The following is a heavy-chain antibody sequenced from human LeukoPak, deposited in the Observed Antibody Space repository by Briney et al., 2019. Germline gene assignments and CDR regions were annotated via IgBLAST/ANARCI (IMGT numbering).Heavy chain of an antibody. J-gene: IGHJ4*02. CDR3: ARERIGAVAGGSRYFDY. Sequence: ASVKVSCKASGYTFTSYGISWVRQAPGQGLEWMGWISAYNGNTNYAQKLQGRVTMTTDTSTSTAYMELRSPRSDDTAVYYCARERIGAVAGGSRYFDYWGQGTLVTVSS. CDR1: GYTFTSYG. CDR2: ISAYNGNT. V-gene: IGHV1-18*04. D-gene: IGHD6-19*01.